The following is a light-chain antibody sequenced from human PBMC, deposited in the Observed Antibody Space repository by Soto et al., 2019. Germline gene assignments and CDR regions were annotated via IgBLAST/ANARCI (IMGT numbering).Light chain of an antibody. CDR1: QSIGTY. J-gene: IGKJ4*01. CDR2: DAS. CDR3: QQRHTWPLT. V-gene: IGKV3-11*01. Sequence: EIVLTQSPATLSLSAGERATLSCRASQSIGTYLAWYQQKPDQAPRLLFSDASNRATGIPARFSGSGSGTDFTFSISSLEPEDFAVYYCQQRHTWPLTFGGGTKVEIK.